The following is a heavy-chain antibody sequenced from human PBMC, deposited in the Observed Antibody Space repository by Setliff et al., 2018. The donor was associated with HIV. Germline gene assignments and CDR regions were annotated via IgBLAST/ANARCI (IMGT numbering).Heavy chain of an antibody. Sequence: SETLSLTWSCSMSFSGYYWSWIRQPPGKGLEWIGEINDNGSTNYNPSLKSRVTISVDTSKNQFSLKLTSVTAADTAVYYCARDRPSSSWYFNAFDIWGQGTMVTVSS. CDR3: ARDRPSSSWYFNAFDI. D-gene: IGHD6-13*01. CDR1: SMSFSGYY. CDR2: INDNGST. J-gene: IGHJ3*02. V-gene: IGHV4-34*01.